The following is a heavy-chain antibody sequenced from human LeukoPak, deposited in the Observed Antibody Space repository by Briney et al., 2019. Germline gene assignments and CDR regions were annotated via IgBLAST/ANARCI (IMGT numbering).Heavy chain of an antibody. D-gene: IGHD1-26*01. V-gene: IGHV4-59*01. CDR2: IYYSGST. CDR3: ARYIVSYPHDAFDI. J-gene: IGHJ3*02. CDR1: GGSISSYY. Sequence: SETLSLTCIVSGGSISSYYWSWVRQPPGKGLEWIGYIYYSGSTNYNPSLKSRVTISVDTSKNQFSLKLSSVTAADTAFYYCARYIVSYPHDAFDIWGQGTMVTVSS.